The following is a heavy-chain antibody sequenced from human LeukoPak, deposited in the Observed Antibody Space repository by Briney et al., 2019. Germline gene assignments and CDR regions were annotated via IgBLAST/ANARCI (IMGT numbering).Heavy chain of an antibody. V-gene: IGHV4-34*01. J-gene: IGHJ4*02. CDR2: INHSGST. CDR1: GGSFSGYY. CDR3: ARRSAYYDSSGYYVAAFDY. Sequence: SETLSLTCAVYGGSFSGYYWSWIRQPPGKGLEWIGEINHSGSTNYNPSLKSRVTISVDTSKNQFSLKLSSVTAADTAVYYCARRSAYYDSSGYYVAAFDYWGQGTLVTVSS. D-gene: IGHD3-22*01.